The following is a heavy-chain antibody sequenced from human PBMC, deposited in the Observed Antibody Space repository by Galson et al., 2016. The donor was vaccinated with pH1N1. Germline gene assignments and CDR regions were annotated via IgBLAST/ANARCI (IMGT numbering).Heavy chain of an antibody. CDR1: GYSFTSHW. CDR3: ARLGFCSGECTSFGPWGYFDL. CDR2: IYPGDSES. Sequence: QSGAEVKKPGESLKISCQGSGYSFTSHWIAWVRQMPGKGLEWMAIIYPGDSESRYSPSFQDQVTISADKSISTAYLQWRSLRSSDTATYYCARLGFCSGECTSFGPWGYFDLWGQGTLLTVSS. D-gene: IGHD2-15*01. V-gene: IGHV5-51*01. J-gene: IGHJ4*02.